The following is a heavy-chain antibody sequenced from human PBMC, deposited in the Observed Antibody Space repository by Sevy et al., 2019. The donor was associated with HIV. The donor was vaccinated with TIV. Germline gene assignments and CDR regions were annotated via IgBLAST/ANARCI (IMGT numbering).Heavy chain of an antibody. D-gene: IGHD3-22*01. CDR1: GFTFSSYA. J-gene: IGHJ4*02. Sequence: GGSLRLSCAASGFTFSSYAMSWVRQAPGKGLEWVSAISGSGGSTYYADSVKGRFTISRDNSKNTRYLQMNSLRAEDTAVYYCAKEAFYDSSGYYSHATFDYWGQGTLVTVSS. CDR2: ISGSGGST. V-gene: IGHV3-23*01. CDR3: AKEAFYDSSGYYSHATFDY.